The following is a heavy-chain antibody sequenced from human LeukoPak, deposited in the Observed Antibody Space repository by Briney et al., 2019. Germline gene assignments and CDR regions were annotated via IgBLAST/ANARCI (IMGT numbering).Heavy chain of an antibody. CDR2: IYYSGST. V-gene: IGHV4-59*01. J-gene: IGHJ4*02. D-gene: IGHD3-22*01. CDR3: ARVDDSSGYYPDY. CDR1: GGSISSYY. Sequence: SETLSLTCTVSGGSISSYYWSWIRQPPGKGLEWIGYIYYSGSTNYNPSLKSRVTISVDTSKNQFSLKLSSVTAADTAVYCCARVDDSSGYYPDYWGQGTLVTVSS.